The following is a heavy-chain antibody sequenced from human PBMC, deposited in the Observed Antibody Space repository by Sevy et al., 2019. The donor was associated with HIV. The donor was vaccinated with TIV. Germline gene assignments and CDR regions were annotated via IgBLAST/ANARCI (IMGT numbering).Heavy chain of an antibody. CDR2: ISYDGSNK. CDR1: GFTFSSYG. V-gene: IGHV3-30*18. J-gene: IGHJ4*02. Sequence: GGSLRLSCAASGFTFSSYGMHWVRQAPGKGLEWVAVISYDGSNKYYADSVKGRFTIYRDNSKNTLYLQMNSLRAEDTAVYYCAKDYYYGDYANYFDYWGQGTLVTVSS. D-gene: IGHD4-17*01. CDR3: AKDYYYGDYANYFDY.